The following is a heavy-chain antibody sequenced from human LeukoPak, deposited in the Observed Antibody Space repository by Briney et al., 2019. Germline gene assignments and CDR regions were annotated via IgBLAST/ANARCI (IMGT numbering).Heavy chain of an antibody. J-gene: IGHJ4*02. D-gene: IGHD6-19*01. V-gene: IGHV4-4*02. Sequence: PSGTLSLTCGVSGGSISNTNWWSWVRQPPGKGLEWIGEIYHTGTTNYNPSLKSRVTISVDKSKNQFSLKLSSVTAADTAVYYCATTDGAVAGHFDSWGQGTLVTVSS. CDR1: GGSISNTNW. CDR3: ATTDGAVAGHFDS. CDR2: IYHTGTT.